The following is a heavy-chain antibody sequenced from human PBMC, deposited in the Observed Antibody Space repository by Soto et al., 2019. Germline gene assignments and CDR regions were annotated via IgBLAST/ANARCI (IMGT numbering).Heavy chain of an antibody. CDR3: ARDSVRYCSGGSCNIRSDAFDI. J-gene: IGHJ3*02. D-gene: IGHD2-15*01. CDR1: GGSISSGGYY. Sequence: SETLSLTCTVSGGSISSGGYYWSWIRQHPGKGLEWIGYIYYSGSTYYNPSLKSRVTISVDTSKNQFSLKLSSVTAADTAVYYCARDSVRYCSGGSCNIRSDAFDIWGQGTMVTVS. CDR2: IYYSGST. V-gene: IGHV4-31*03.